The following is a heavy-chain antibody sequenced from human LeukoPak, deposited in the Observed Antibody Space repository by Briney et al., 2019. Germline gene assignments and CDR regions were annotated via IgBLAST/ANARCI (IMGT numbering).Heavy chain of an antibody. CDR1: GGSISSGDYY. CDR2: IYYSGST. CDR3: ARDLPTTAFDI. J-gene: IGHJ3*02. Sequence: SQTLSLTCTVSGGSISSGDYYWRSIRQPPGKGLEWIGYIYYSGSTYYNPSLKSRVTISVDTSKNQFSLKLSSVTAAYTAVYYCARDLPTTAFDIWGQGTMVTVSS. V-gene: IGHV4-30-4*08. D-gene: IGHD1-7*01.